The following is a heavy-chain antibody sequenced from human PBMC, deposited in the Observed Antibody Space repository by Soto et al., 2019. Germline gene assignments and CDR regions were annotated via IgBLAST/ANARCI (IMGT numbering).Heavy chain of an antibody. CDR1: VFTFISYW. CDR2: IKQDGSEK. V-gene: IGHV3-7*01. D-gene: IGHD3-22*01. CDR3: ARENEMRDSSGYYFVWFDP. J-gene: IGHJ5*02. Sequence: GWSLRLSCASSVFTFISYWMSWVRQAPGKGLEWVANIKQDGSEKYYVDSVKGRFTISRDNAKNSLYLQMNSLRAEDTAVYYCARENEMRDSSGYYFVWFDPWGQGTLVTVSS.